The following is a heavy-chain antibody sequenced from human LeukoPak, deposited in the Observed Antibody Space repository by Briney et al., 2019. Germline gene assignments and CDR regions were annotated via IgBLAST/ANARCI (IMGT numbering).Heavy chain of an antibody. V-gene: IGHV4-61*02. D-gene: IGHD3-10*01. Sequence: PSETLSLTCTVSSGSISSSNYYWSWIRQPAGKGLEWIGRIYTSGSTNYNPSLNSRVTISVDTSKNQCSLKLTSVTAADTAVYYCARHYGSGMDYFDPWGQGTLVTVSS. CDR3: ARHYGSGMDYFDP. CDR1: SGSISSSNYY. CDR2: IYTSGST. J-gene: IGHJ5*02.